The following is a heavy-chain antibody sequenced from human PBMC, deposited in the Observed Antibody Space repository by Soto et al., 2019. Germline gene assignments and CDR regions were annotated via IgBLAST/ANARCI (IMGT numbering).Heavy chain of an antibody. D-gene: IGHD1-26*01. CDR2: INHSGST. J-gene: IGHJ5*02. Sequence: QVQLQQWGAGLLKPSETLSLTCAVYGGSFSGYYWSWIRQPPGKGLEWIGEINHSGSTNYNPSLKRRVTISVDTSKNQFSLKLSSVTAADTAVYYCARGLERSGSYTPNWFDPWGQGTLVTVSS. CDR1: GGSFSGYY. CDR3: ARGLERSGSYTPNWFDP. V-gene: IGHV4-34*01.